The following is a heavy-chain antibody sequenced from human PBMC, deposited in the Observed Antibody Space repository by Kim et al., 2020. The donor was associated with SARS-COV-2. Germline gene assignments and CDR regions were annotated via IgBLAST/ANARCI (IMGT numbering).Heavy chain of an antibody. V-gene: IGHV3-30-3*01. CDR3: ARDGGEVGDYEDESTAYYFDY. Sequence: GGSLRLSCAASGFTFSSYAMHWVRQAPGKGLEWVAVISYDGTNKYYADSVKGRFTISRDNSKNTLYLQMNSLGAEDTAVYYCARDGGEVGDYEDESTAYYFDYWGQGTLVTVSS. D-gene: IGHD4-17*01. CDR1: GFTFSSYA. J-gene: IGHJ4*02. CDR2: ISYDGTNK.